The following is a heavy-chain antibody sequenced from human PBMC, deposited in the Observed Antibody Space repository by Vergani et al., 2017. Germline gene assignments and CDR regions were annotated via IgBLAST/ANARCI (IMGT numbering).Heavy chain of an antibody. Sequence: QVQLQQWGAGLLKPSETLSLTCAVYGGSFSGYYWSWIRQPPGKGLGWIGEINHSGSTNYNPSLKSRVTISVDTSKNQFSLKRSSVTAADTAVYYCARHQSITIFGVLPYFDYWGQGTLVTVSS. D-gene: IGHD3-3*01. CDR3: ARHQSITIFGVLPYFDY. J-gene: IGHJ4*02. V-gene: IGHV4-34*01. CDR1: GGSFSGYY. CDR2: INHSGST.